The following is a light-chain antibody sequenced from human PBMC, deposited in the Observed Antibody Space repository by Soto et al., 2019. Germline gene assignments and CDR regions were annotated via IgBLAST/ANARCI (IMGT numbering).Light chain of an antibody. CDR1: QSVPSH. CDR3: QKYNNWHLA. CDR2: GAS. V-gene: IGKV3-15*01. Sequence: IVMTQSPATLSVSPGERATLSCRASQSVPSHLAWYQQNPGQAPRLLIYGASTRATGNPPSFSASGSGTVFTLTISSLQSDDFGVYYFQKYNNWHLAFGQGIKVEVK. J-gene: IGKJ1*01.